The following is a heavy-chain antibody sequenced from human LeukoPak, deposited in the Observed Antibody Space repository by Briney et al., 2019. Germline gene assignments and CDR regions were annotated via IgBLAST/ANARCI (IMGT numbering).Heavy chain of an antibody. Sequence: PGGSLRLSCAASGFTFSSYSMNWVRQAPGKGLEWVSSISSSSSYIYYADSVKGRFTISRDNAKNSLYLQMNSLRAKDTAVYYCARDTGVVVPAALFDYWGQGTLVTVSS. CDR3: ARDTGVVVPAALFDY. J-gene: IGHJ4*02. D-gene: IGHD2-2*01. CDR1: GFTFSSYS. CDR2: ISSSSSYI. V-gene: IGHV3-21*01.